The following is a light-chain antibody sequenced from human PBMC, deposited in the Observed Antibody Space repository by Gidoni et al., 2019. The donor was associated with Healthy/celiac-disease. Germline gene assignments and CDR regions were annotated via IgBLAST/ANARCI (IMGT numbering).Light chain of an antibody. V-gene: IGKV1-39*01. CDR2: AAS. Sequence: DIQMTQSPSSLSASVGDRVTITCRASQSISSYLNWYQQKPGKAPKLLIDAASSLQSGVPSRFSGSGSGTDFTLTSSSLQPEDFATYYCQQSYSTPFTFGPGTKVEIK. CDR1: QSISSY. J-gene: IGKJ3*01. CDR3: QQSYSTPFT.